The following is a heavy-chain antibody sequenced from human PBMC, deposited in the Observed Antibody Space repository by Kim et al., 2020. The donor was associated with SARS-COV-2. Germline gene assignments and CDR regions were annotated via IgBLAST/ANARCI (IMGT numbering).Heavy chain of an antibody. CDR2: MSSGSRYR. CDR3: ARDAGSSGWYVSWYFDL. D-gene: IGHD6-19*01. CDR1: GFTFSSYS. V-gene: IGHV3-21*04. Sequence: GGSLRLSCAASGFTFSSYSMNWVRQAPGKGLEWVAAMSSGSRYRYYADSLKGRFTIARDNAKNSLYLQMKSLRAEDTAVYYCARDAGSSGWYVSWYFDLWGRCTLVTVAS. J-gene: IGHJ2*01.